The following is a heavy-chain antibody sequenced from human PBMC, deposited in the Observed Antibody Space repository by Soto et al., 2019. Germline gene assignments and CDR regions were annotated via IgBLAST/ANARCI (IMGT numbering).Heavy chain of an antibody. J-gene: IGHJ4*02. CDR3: ARPTYYYDSSGPPAY. Sequence: GGSMRHSCAASGFTFSTYSMHWVRQAQGTGLERVSYISSRSSSSRLYTDSVKSRYTISRDKAKKSQYLQMNSLRAEDTVVYYCARPTYYYDSSGPPAYWGQGTLVT. CDR2: ISSRSSSSR. CDR1: GFTFSTYS. V-gene: IGHV3-48*01. D-gene: IGHD3-22*01.